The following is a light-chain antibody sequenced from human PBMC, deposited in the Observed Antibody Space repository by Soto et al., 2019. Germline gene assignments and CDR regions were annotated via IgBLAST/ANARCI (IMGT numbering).Light chain of an antibody. Sequence: ETVLTQSPATLSLSPGERATLSCRASQSISSSLAWYQQTPGQAPRLLIYDASKRATGIPARFSGSGSGTDFTLTISSLEPEDFAVYCCQQRFTWPSFGPGTKVDIK. J-gene: IGKJ3*01. CDR3: QQRFTWPS. CDR1: QSISSS. CDR2: DAS. V-gene: IGKV3-11*01.